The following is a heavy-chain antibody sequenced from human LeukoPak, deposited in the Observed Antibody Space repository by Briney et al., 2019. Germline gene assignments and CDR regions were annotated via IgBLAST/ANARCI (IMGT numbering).Heavy chain of an antibody. J-gene: IGHJ6*03. CDR3: ASVGAGYYYYMDV. Sequence: GGSLRLSCAASGFTFSSYGMSWVRQAPGKGLEWVSAISGSGGRTHYADSVKGRFTISRDNSKNTLYLQMNSLRADDTAVYYCASVGAGYYYYMDVWGKGTTVTISS. V-gene: IGHV3-23*01. CDR1: GFTFSSYG. CDR2: ISGSGGRT. D-gene: IGHD1-26*01.